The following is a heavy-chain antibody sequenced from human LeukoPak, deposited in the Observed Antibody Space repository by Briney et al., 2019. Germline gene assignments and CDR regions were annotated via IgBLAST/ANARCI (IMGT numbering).Heavy chain of an antibody. V-gene: IGHV1-46*01. CDR3: ASLKNYYDSSGYLVTDAFDI. CDR1: GYTITNNW. D-gene: IGHD3-22*01. CDR2: INPSGTGT. J-gene: IGHJ3*02. Sequence: GASVKVSCKASGYTITNNWMHWVRQAPGQGLEWMGVINPSGTGTSYGQKLQGRVTMTTDTSTSTAYMELRSLKSDDTAVYYCASLKNYYDSSGYLVTDAFDIWGQGTMVTVSS.